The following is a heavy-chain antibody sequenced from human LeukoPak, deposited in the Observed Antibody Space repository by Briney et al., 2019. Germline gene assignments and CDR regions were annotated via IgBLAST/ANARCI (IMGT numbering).Heavy chain of an antibody. CDR2: ISDSGGSI. CDR3: VKNMESYGDSSTDS. V-gene: IGHV3-23*01. Sequence: GGSLRLSCAASRFTFSSYAMSWVRQAPGKGPGWVSAISDSGGSIHYADSVKGRFTISRDNSKNTLHLQMKSLRAEDTAVYYCVKNMESYGDSSTDSWGQGTLVTVSS. CDR1: RFTFSSYA. J-gene: IGHJ4*02. D-gene: IGHD4-17*01.